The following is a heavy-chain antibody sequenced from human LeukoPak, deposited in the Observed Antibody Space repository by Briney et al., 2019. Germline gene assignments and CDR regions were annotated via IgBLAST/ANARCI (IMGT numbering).Heavy chain of an antibody. CDR1: GFTFSSYA. Sequence: GGSLRLSCAASGFTFSSYAMSWVRQAPGKGLEWVSAISGSGGSTYYADSVKGRFTISRDNSKNTLYLQMNSLRAEDTAVYYCAHYVGGYSYGPFGYWGQGTLVTVSS. CDR3: AHYVGGYSYGPFGY. V-gene: IGHV3-23*01. D-gene: IGHD5-18*01. J-gene: IGHJ4*02. CDR2: ISGSGGST.